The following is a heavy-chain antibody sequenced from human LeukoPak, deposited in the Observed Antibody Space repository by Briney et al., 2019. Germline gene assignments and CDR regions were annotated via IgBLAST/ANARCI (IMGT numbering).Heavy chain of an antibody. V-gene: IGHV3-23*01. CDR1: GFTFNTYA. CDR2: ISGSGLST. CDR3: AKSLGGPTFGGVHDGFDI. D-gene: IGHD3-16*01. J-gene: IGHJ3*02. Sequence: GGSLRLSCAASGFTFNTYAINWVRQAPGKGLEWVSGISGSGLSTFYADSVKGRFTTSRDNSKNTVYLQMNSLRVEDTALYYCAKSLGGPTFGGVHDGFDIWGRGNVVTVYS.